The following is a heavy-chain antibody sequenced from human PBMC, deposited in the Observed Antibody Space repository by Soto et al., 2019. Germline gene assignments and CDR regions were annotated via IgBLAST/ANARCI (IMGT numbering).Heavy chain of an antibody. Sequence: GGSHRLPNAASEITFSTYAISWVRQAPGKGLEWVSAIDYSGGNTYYADSVKGRFTISRDNSKNTLYLQMNSLRAEDTAVYYCAKGGSDYRAYYFDFWGQGTLLTVS. CDR2: IDYSGGNT. CDR3: AKGGSDYRAYYFDF. J-gene: IGHJ4*02. CDR1: EITFSTYA. V-gene: IGHV3-23*01. D-gene: IGHD3-22*01.